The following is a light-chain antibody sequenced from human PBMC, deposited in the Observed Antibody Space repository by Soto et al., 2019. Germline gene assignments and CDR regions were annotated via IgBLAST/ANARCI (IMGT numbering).Light chain of an antibody. J-gene: IGKJ5*01. Sequence: EIVLTQSPGTLSLSPGERATLSCRASQSVSSSYLAWYQQKPGQAPRLLIYGASSRATGIPLRFSGSGSGTAFTRTITTLEPEDFALYYWQQNGSSPPTFGQGTRLEIK. CDR3: QQNGSSPPT. V-gene: IGKV3-20*01. CDR2: GAS. CDR1: QSVSSSY.